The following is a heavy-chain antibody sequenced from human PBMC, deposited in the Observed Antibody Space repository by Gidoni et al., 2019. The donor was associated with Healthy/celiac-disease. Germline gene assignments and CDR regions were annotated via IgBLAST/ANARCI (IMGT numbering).Heavy chain of an antibody. CDR2: IYYSGST. CDR3: ARRSEQQLTYYFDY. CDR1: GRSISSSSYY. J-gene: IGHJ4*02. V-gene: IGHV4-39*01. D-gene: IGHD6-13*01. Sequence: LQLQASGPGLVKPSETLSLTCTVPGRSISSSSYYWAWIRQPPGKGLEWIGSIYYSGSTYYNPSLKRRVTISVDTSKNQFSLKLSSVTAADTAVYYCARRSEQQLTYYFDYWGQGTLVTVSS.